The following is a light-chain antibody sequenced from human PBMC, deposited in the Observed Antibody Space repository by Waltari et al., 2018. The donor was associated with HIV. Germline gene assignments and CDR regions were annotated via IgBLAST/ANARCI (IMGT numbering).Light chain of an antibody. CDR2: DNT. CDR3: GTWDNRRGVGV. J-gene: IGLJ3*02. V-gene: IGLV1-51*01. CDR1: ASNFGSDF. Sequence: QSVLTQPPSMSAAPGQRVTISCSGSASNFGSDFVSWYQHVPGTAPKLLIYDNTRRPSGISDRFSGSKSGTSATLASTGLQTGDEAVYYCGTWDNRRGVGVFGGGTRLTVL.